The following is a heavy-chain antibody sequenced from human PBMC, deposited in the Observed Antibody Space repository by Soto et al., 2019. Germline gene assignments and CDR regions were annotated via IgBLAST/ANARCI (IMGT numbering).Heavy chain of an antibody. J-gene: IGHJ4*02. V-gene: IGHV4-34*01. CDR2: INHSGST. CDR1: GGSFSGYY. CDR3: ARVGSSWFFDY. D-gene: IGHD6-13*01. Sequence: SETLSLTCAVYGGSFSGYYWSWIRQPPGKGLEWIGEINHSGSTNYNPSLKSRVTISVDTSKNQFSLKLSSVTAADTAVYYCARVGSSWFFDYWGQGTLVTSPQ.